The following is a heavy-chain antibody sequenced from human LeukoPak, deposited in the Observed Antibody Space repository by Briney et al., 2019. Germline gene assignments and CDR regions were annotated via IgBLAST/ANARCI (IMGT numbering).Heavy chain of an antibody. D-gene: IGHD6-19*01. Sequence: PGGSLRLSCAASGFTFSSYAMHWVRQAPGKGLEWVVTISYGGSNKYYADSVKGRFTISRDNSKNTLYLQMDSLRVEDTAVYYCARDIVYSSGGHYMDVWGKGTTVIVSS. J-gene: IGHJ6*03. CDR2: ISYGGSNK. CDR1: GFTFSSYA. V-gene: IGHV3-30*04. CDR3: ARDIVYSSGGHYMDV.